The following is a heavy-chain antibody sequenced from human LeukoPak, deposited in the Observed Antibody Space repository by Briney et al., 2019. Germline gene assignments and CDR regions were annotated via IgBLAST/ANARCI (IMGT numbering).Heavy chain of an antibody. J-gene: IGHJ4*02. CDR2: INADNGNP. Sequence: ASVKVSCKASGYTFTSYAFAWVRQAPGQGLEWMGWINADNGNPYSAQKFQGRVTMTIDTSASTAYMELRSLRSDDTAVYYCARIMKISLVRGVNHAFDYWGQGTLVTVSS. CDR1: GYTFTSYA. CDR3: ARIMKISLVRGVNHAFDY. V-gene: IGHV1-18*01. D-gene: IGHD3-10*01.